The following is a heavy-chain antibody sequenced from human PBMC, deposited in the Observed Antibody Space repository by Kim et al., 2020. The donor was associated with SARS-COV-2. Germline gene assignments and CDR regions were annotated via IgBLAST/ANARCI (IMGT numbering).Heavy chain of an antibody. CDR2: IDPSDSYT. CDR3: ARFAFDKLGNSYYFDY. V-gene: IGHV5-10-1*01. Sequence: GESLKISCKGSGYSFTSYWISWVRQMPGKGLEWMGRIDPSDSYTNYSPSFQGHVTISADKSISTAYLQWSSLKASDTAMYYCARFAFDKLGNSYYFDYLGQGTLVTVSS. CDR1: GYSFTSYW. D-gene: IGHD3-16*01. J-gene: IGHJ4*02.